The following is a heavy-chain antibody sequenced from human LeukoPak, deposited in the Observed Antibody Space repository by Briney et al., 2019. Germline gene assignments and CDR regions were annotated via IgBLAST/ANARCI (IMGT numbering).Heavy chain of an antibody. J-gene: IGHJ4*02. CDR2: IYTSGST. CDR1: GGSISSSSYY. V-gene: IGHV4-61*02. CDR3: ARDRNRARYYYDSSGPGLGVYYFDY. Sequence: SETLSLTCTVSGGSISSSSYYWSWIRQPAGKGLEWIGRIYTSGSTNYNPSLKSRVTMSVDTSKNQFSLKLSSVTAADTAVYYCARDRNRARYYYDSSGPGLGVYYFDYWGQGTLVTVSS. D-gene: IGHD3-22*01.